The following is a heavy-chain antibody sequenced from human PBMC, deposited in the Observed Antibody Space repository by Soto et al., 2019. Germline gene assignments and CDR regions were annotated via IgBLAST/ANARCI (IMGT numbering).Heavy chain of an antibody. J-gene: IGHJ6*02. Sequence: PGGSLRLSCAASGFPFSTYWMHWVRQAPGKGPVWVSRINNDGSTTRYADSVQGRFTISRKNAKNTLYLRMNRLRAEDKTVHYCTRQGLYYYGLDVWGQGTTVTVS. V-gene: IGHV3-74*01. CDR1: GFPFSTYW. CDR2: INNDGSTT. CDR3: TRQGLYYYGLDV.